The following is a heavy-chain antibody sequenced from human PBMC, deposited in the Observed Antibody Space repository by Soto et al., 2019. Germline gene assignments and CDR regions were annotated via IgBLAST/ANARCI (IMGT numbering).Heavy chain of an antibody. CDR3: ARVEEYAYGDDSFDY. CDR1: GGSISSSNW. D-gene: IGHD4-17*01. V-gene: IGHV4-4*02. J-gene: IGHJ4*02. Sequence: QVQLQESGPGLVKPSGTLSLTCAVSGGSISSSNWWSWVRQPPGKGLEWIGEIYHSGSTNYNPSLKSRVTISVDKSTNQFSLKLSSVTAADTAVYYCARVEEYAYGDDSFDYWGQGTLVTVSS. CDR2: IYHSGST.